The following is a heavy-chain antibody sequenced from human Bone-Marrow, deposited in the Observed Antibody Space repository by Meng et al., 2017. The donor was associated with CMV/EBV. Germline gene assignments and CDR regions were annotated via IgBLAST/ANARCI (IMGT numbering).Heavy chain of an antibody. J-gene: IGHJ4*02. CDR2: INYSGGT. CDR1: GFSISTNNNS. V-gene: IGHV4-39*01. D-gene: IGHD2-2*01. CDR3: ARLKVDYQLPLDY. Sequence: VSGFSISTNNNSWAWIRQPPGRGLEWIGSINYSGGTHYNPSLKSRVTISVDTSKNQFSLKVNSVSAADTAVYYCARLKVDYQLPLDYWGQGTLVTVSS.